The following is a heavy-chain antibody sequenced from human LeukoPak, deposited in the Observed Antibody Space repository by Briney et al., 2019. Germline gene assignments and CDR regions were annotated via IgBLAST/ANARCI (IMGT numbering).Heavy chain of an antibody. CDR1: GFTFSSYG. V-gene: IGHV3-30*02. Sequence: PGGSLRLSCAASGFTFSSYGMHWVRQTPGKGLEWVAFIEYDGSDKFYADSLKGRFTISRDNSKNTLYLQMSSLRADDTAVYYCTITPSRGLDYWGQGTLVTVSS. CDR3: TITPSRGLDY. D-gene: IGHD6-19*01. J-gene: IGHJ4*02. CDR2: IEYDGSDK.